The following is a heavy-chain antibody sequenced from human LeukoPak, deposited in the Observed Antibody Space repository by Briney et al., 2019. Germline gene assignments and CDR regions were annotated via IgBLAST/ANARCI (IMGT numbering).Heavy chain of an antibody. V-gene: IGHV3-23*01. J-gene: IGHJ4*02. CDR1: GFTFNVHG. D-gene: IGHD5-12*01. CDR2: IIGSSGST. CDR3: AKGGYDYVEMGYFDY. Sequence: GGSLRLSCVASGFTFNVHGMTWVRQAPGKGLEWVSVIIGSSGSTFYADSVKGRFTISRDKSKNTLYLQMNSLRAEDTAVYYCAKGGYDYVEMGYFDYWGQGTLVTVSS.